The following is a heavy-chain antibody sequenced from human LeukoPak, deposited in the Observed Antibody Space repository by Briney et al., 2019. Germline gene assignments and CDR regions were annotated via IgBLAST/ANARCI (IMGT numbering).Heavy chain of an antibody. V-gene: IGHV7-4-1*02. J-gene: IGHJ4*02. CDR3: ARGPPFKAAAKFGY. CDR2: INTNTGNP. Sequence: ASVKVSCKASGYTFTSYAMNWVRQAPGQGLEWMGWINTNTGNPTYAQGFTGRFVFSLDTSVSTAYLQISSLKAEDTAVYYCARGPPFKAAAKFGYWGQGTLVTVSS. CDR1: GYTFTSYA. D-gene: IGHD6-13*01.